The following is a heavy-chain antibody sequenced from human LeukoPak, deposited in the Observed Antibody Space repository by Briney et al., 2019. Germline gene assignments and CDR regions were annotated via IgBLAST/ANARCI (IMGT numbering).Heavy chain of an antibody. CDR1: GVSMSAYQ. Sequence: ASETLSLTCTVSGVSMSAYQWSWVRQSPEKGLEWIGCINTKGETSYNPSLKSRVTTSVDTSRSQFSLRLTSVTAADTAVYYCATSNDAKIAPFDHWGQGAPVTVSS. J-gene: IGHJ4*02. CDR3: ATSNDAKIAPFDH. D-gene: IGHD2-21*01. V-gene: IGHV4-4*09. CDR2: INTKGET.